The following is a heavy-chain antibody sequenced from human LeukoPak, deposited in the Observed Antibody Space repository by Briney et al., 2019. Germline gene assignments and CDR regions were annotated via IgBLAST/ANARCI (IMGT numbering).Heavy chain of an antibody. CDR3: ARHGASGYDYFDY. Sequence: PSETLSLTCAVSGGSISSTSYYWGWMRQPPGKGLEWIGSIYYSGSTYYNPSLKSRVTISVDTSKNQFSLKLSSVTAADTAVYYCARHGASGYDYFDYWGQGTLVTVSS. CDR1: GGSISSTSYY. D-gene: IGHD5-12*01. CDR2: IYYSGST. V-gene: IGHV4-39*01. J-gene: IGHJ4*02.